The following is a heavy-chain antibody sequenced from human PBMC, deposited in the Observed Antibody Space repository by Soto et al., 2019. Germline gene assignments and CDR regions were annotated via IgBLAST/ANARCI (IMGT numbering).Heavy chain of an antibody. CDR3: VRDSPSGTIDH. CDR1: GFTFSAHA. Sequence: GGSLRLSCAASGFTFSAHAMSWVRQAPGKGLEWVSTITGGGLNVYYTDSVKGRFTISRDYSTNTLFLRMNSLGADDTAVYYCVRDSPSGTIDHWGQGTLVTVSS. CDR2: ITGGGLNV. V-gene: IGHV3-23*01. D-gene: IGHD3-10*01. J-gene: IGHJ4*02.